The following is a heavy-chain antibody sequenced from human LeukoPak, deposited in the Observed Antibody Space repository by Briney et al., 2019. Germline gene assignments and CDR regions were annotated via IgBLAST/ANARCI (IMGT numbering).Heavy chain of an antibody. CDR2: IFHSGST. CDR1: GASISSYY. V-gene: IGHV4-59*01. J-gene: IGHJ4*02. Sequence: PSETLSLTCTVSGASISSYYWSWIRHPPGKGLEWIGYIFHSGSTNYNPSLKSRVTISVDTSKNQLSLKLSSVTAADTAVYYCARGAPGGNDYGDYWGQGTLVTVPS. CDR3: ARGAPGGNDYGDY.